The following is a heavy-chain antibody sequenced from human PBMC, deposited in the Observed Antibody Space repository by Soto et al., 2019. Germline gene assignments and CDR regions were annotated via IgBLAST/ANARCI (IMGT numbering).Heavy chain of an antibody. CDR2: INHSGST. V-gene: IGHV4-34*01. Sequence: TLSLTCAVYGGSFSGYYWSWIRQPPGKGLEWIGEINHSGSTNYNPSLKSRVTISVDTSKNQFSLKLSSVTAADTAVYYCARDTSFDPWGQGTLVTVSS. CDR1: GGSFSGYY. J-gene: IGHJ5*02. CDR3: ARDTSFDP. D-gene: IGHD5-18*01.